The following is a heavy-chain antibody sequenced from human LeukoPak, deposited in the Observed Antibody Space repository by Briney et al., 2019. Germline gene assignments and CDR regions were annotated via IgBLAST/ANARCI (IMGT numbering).Heavy chain of an antibody. CDR2: ANYYGSDT. V-gene: IGHV3-74*01. J-gene: IGHJ6*02. D-gene: IGHD2-2*01. CDR3: SRERCIGTSCSRGMDV. CDR1: TFTFSSYG. Sequence: GGSLRLSCAASTFTFSSYGMNWVRQPPGKGLVWVARANYYGSDTDYEDSSQGSFIISRENAKNTLYLQKNSLMTADTAVVYFSRERCIGTSCSRGMDVWGQGTTVSVSS.